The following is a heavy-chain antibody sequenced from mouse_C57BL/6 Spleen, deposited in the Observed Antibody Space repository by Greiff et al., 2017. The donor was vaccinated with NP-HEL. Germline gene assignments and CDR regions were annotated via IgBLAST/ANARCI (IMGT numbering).Heavy chain of an antibody. Sequence: LVESGEGLVKPGGSLKLSCAASGFTFSSYAMSWVRQTPEKRLEWVAYISSGGDYIYYADTVKGRFTISRDNARNTLYLQMSSLKSEDTAMYYCTRESLYYGTGYFDVWGTGTTVTVSS. CDR3: TRESLYYGTGYFDV. D-gene: IGHD1-1*01. J-gene: IGHJ1*03. CDR2: ISSGGDYI. CDR1: GFTFSSYA. V-gene: IGHV5-9-1*02.